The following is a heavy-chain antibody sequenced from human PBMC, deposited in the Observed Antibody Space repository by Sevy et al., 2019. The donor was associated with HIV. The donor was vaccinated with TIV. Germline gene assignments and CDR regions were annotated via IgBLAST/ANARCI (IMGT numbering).Heavy chain of an antibody. CDR1: GLTFSNYE. V-gene: IGHV3-48*03. D-gene: IGHD2-2*03. J-gene: IGHJ4*02. Sequence: GGSLRLSCAVSGLTFSNYEMHWVRQAPGKGLEWLTYISANGDGIYYADSAKGRFTISRDNAKNSLYLQMNSLRAEDTAVYYCASGFWYYFDYWGQGTLVTVSS. CDR2: ISANGDGI. CDR3: ASGFWYYFDY.